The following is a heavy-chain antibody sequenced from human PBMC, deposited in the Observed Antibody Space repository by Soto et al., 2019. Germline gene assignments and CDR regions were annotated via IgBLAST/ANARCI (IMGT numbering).Heavy chain of an antibody. Sequence: GGSLRLSCAASGFTFSDYYMSWISQAPGKGLEGGSYISSSSSYTNYADSVKGRFTISRDNAKNSLYLQMNNLSAEVTSVYYCACSDDFDYWGQGTLVTVSS. CDR2: ISSSSSYT. D-gene: IGHD3-10*02. CDR3: ACSDDFDY. V-gene: IGHV3-11*06. J-gene: IGHJ4*02. CDR1: GFTFSDYY.